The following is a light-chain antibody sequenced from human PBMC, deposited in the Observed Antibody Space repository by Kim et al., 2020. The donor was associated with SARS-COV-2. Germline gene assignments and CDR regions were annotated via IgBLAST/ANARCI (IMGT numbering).Light chain of an antibody. CDR3: QQYGISPR. J-gene: IGKJ4*01. CDR2: GAS. Sequence: ESATPACRASRSGTRHQEALYQQKPGKTARIRIYGASSRATGIPDRFSGSGSGTDFTLTISRLEPEDFAVYYCQQYGISPRFGGGTKVDIK. V-gene: IGKV3-20*01. CDR1: RSGTRHQ.